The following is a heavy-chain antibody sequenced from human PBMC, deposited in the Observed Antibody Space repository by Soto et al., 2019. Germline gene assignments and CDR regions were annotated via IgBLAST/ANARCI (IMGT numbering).Heavy chain of an antibody. D-gene: IGHD3-22*01. CDR1: GFTFSSYA. J-gene: IGHJ4*02. CDR3: ARDRHYYDSSGYVP. CDR2: ISYDGSNK. V-gene: IGHV3-30-3*01. Sequence: GGSLRLSCAASGFTFSSYAMHWVRQAPGKGLEWVAVISYDGSNKYYADSVKGRFTISRDNSKNTLYLQMNSLRAEDTAVYYCARDRHYYDSSGYVPWGQGTLVTVSS.